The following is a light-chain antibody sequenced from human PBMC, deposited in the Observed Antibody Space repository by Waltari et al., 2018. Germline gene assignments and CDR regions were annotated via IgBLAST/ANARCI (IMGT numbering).Light chain of an antibody. J-gene: IGKJ1*01. CDR1: QSISSW. V-gene: IGKV1-5*03. Sequence: DIQMTQSPSTMSASVGDRVTITCRASQSISSWLAWYQQKPGKAPKLLISKASTLESGVPSRCSGIGSGTEFSLTISILQPDDFATYFCQQYNSYPGWTFGQGTKVEMK. CDR3: QQYNSYPGWT. CDR2: KAS.